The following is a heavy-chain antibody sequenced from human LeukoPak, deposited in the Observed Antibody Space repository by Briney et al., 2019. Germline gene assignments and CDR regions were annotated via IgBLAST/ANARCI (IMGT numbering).Heavy chain of an antibody. CDR3: ARGPDVVLVSHWSFFDY. CDR2: ISSSGGST. J-gene: IGHJ4*02. V-gene: IGHV3-64*01. D-gene: IGHD2-8*02. CDR1: GFTFSSYA. Sequence: PGGSLRLSCAASGFTFSSYAMLWVRQVPGKGLEYVSAISSSGGSTYYANSVKGRFTISRDNSKNTLYLQMGSLRTEDMAIYYCARGPDVVLVSHWSFFDYWGQGTLVTVSS.